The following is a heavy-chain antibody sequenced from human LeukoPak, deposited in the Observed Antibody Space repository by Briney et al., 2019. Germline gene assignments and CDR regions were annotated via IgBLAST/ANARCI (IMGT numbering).Heavy chain of an antibody. D-gene: IGHD5-24*01. Sequence: SVKVSCKASGGTFSSYAISWVRQAPGQGLEWMGRIIPILGIANYAQKFQGRVTITADKSTSTACMELSSLRSEDTAVYYCARSRDGYNYYFDYWGQGTLVTVSS. V-gene: IGHV1-69*04. CDR1: GGTFSSYA. J-gene: IGHJ4*02. CDR2: IIPILGIA. CDR3: ARSRDGYNYYFDY.